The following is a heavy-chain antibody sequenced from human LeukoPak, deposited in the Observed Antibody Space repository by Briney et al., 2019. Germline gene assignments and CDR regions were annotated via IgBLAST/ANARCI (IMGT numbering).Heavy chain of an antibody. D-gene: IGHD6-25*01. CDR2: INTDGSTT. Sequence: PGGSLRLSCTASGFTFGDYAITWVRQAPGKGLVWVSRINTDGSTTNYADSVKGRFTISRDNAENTLYLQMNSLRAEDTAVYYCARGSPAAVWGQGALVTVSS. CDR1: GFTFGDYA. V-gene: IGHV3-74*01. CDR3: ARGSPAAV. J-gene: IGHJ4*02.